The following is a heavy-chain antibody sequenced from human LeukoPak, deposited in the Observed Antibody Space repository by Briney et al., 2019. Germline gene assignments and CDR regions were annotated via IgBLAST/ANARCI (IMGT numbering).Heavy chain of an antibody. CDR2: IYTSGST. J-gene: IGHJ4*02. V-gene: IGHV4-4*07. CDR1: GGSISSYY. Sequence: SETLSLTCTVSGGSISSYYWSWIRQPAGKGLEWIGRIYTSGSTTYNPSLKSRVTMSVDTSKNQFSLKLSSVTAADTAVYYCAKDRWREQFDYWGQGTLVTVSS. D-gene: IGHD1-26*01. CDR3: AKDRWREQFDY.